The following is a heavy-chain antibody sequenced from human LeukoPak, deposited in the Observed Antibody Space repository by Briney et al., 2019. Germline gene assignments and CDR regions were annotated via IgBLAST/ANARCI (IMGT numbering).Heavy chain of an antibody. CDR3: ARDYYDTSGYFDY. CDR2: INPNSGAT. Sequence: ASVKVSCKASGYTFSGYYIHWVRQGPGQGLERMGWINPNSGATNSAQKFQGRVTMTRDTSITTAYMELSRLRSDDTAVYYCARDYYDTSGYFDYWGLGTLLTVSS. D-gene: IGHD3-22*01. J-gene: IGHJ4*02. CDR1: GYTFSGYY. V-gene: IGHV1-2*02.